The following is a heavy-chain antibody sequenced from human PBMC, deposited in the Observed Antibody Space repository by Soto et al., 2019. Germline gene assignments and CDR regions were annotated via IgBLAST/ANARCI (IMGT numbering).Heavy chain of an antibody. CDR3: AREACSGGNCFYFGPDY. CDR2: IYHSGST. Sequence: PSETLSLTCAVSGGSISSGGYSWSWIRQPPGKGLEWIGYIYHSGSTYYNPSLKSRVTISRDNAKNTLYLQMNSLRAEDTAVYYCAREACSGGNCFYFGPDYWGQGTLVTVSS. CDR1: GGSISSGGYS. D-gene: IGHD2-15*01. V-gene: IGHV4-30-2*01. J-gene: IGHJ4*02.